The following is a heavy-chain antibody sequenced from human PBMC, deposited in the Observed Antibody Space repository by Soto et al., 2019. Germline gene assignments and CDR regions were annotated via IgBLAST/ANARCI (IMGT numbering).Heavy chain of an antibody. Sequence: GGSLRLSCAASGFTFSSYAMHWVRQAPGKGLEWVAVISYDGSNKYYADSVKGRFTISRDNSKNTLYLQMNSLRAEDTAVYYCARDLLSVTMIVVATPPTPGYWGQGTLVTISS. J-gene: IGHJ4*02. CDR2: ISYDGSNK. CDR3: ARDLLSVTMIVVATPPTPGY. CDR1: GFTFSSYA. D-gene: IGHD3-22*01. V-gene: IGHV3-30-3*01.